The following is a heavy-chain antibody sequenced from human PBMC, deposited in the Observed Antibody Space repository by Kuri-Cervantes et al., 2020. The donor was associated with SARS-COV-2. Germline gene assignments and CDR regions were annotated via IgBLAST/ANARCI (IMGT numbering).Heavy chain of an antibody. D-gene: IGHD6-19*01. CDR2: ISSSGSTI. CDR3: ATTGYSSGWYNFDY. Sequence: GESLKISCTASGFTFGDYAMSWVRQAPGKGLEWVSYISSSGSTIYYADSVKGRFTISRDNAKNSLYLLMNTLRAEDTAVYYCATTGYSSGWYNFDYWGQGTLVTVSS. V-gene: IGHV3-11*04. CDR1: GFTFGDYA. J-gene: IGHJ4*02.